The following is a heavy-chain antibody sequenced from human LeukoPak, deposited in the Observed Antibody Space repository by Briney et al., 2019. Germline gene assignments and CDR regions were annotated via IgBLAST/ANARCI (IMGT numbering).Heavy chain of an antibody. J-gene: IGHJ4*02. V-gene: IGHV3-48*04. CDR2: ISSSGGTM. CDR1: GFTFSNYA. Sequence: PGGSLRLSCAASGFTFSNYAMNWVRQAPGKGLEWISYISSSGGTMTYADSVRGRFTISRDNAKNSLYLEMTSLRAEDTAVYYCARTRTNYYFDYWGQGTLVTFSS. CDR3: ARTRTNYYFDY. D-gene: IGHD1-1*01.